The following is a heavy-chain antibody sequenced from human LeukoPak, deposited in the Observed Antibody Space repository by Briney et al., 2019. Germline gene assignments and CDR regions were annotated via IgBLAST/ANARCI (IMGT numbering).Heavy chain of an antibody. Sequence: PGGSLRLSCAASGFTFNTYGMHWVRQAPGKGLEWIAVVWSDGSNRFYADSVEGRFTISRDNSKNTLYLQMNSLRAEDTAVYYCAGLAGSGYRDYWGQGTLVTVSS. J-gene: IGHJ4*02. D-gene: IGHD3-22*01. CDR2: VWSDGSNR. V-gene: IGHV3-33*01. CDR3: AGLAGSGYRDY. CDR1: GFTFNTYG.